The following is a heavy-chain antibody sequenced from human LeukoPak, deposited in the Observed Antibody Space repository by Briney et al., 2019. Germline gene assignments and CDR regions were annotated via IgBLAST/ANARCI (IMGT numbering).Heavy chain of an antibody. CDR1: GGSISSYY. Sequence: SETLSLTCTVSGGSISSYYWSWIRQPPGKGLEWIGYNYYSGSTNYNPSLKSRVTISVDTSKNQFSLKLSSVTAADTAVYYCARHHYDFWSGYYYYYYGMDVWGQGTTVTVSS. V-gene: IGHV4-59*08. D-gene: IGHD3-3*01. CDR3: ARHHYDFWSGYYYYYYGMDV. CDR2: NYYSGST. J-gene: IGHJ6*02.